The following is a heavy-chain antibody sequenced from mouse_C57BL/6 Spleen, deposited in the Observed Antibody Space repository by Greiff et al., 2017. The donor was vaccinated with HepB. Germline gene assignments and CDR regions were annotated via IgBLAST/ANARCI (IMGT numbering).Heavy chain of an antibody. V-gene: IGHV10-1*01. Sequence: EVKLMESGGGLVQPKGSLKLSCAASGFSFNTYAMNWVRQAPGKGLEWVARIRSKSNNYATYYADSVKDRFTISRDDSESMLYLQMNNLKTEDTAMYYCERHDGYHYAMDYWGQGTSVTVSS. CDR3: ERHDGYHYAMDY. CDR1: GFSFNTYA. J-gene: IGHJ4*01. D-gene: IGHD2-3*01. CDR2: IRSKSNNYAT.